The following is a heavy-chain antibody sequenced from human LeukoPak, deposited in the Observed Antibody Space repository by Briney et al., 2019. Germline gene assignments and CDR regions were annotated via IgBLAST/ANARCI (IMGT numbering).Heavy chain of an antibody. Sequence: PGGSLRLSCAASGFTFINSGMNWVRQAPGKGLEWVSAISNSGDHTYYADSVKGRFTISRDNSKNTLYLQMNSLRAEDTAVYYCAKAYSGYDGVDYWGQGTLVTVSS. J-gene: IGHJ4*02. D-gene: IGHD5-12*01. CDR1: GFTFINSG. CDR3: AKAYSGYDGVDY. V-gene: IGHV3-23*01. CDR2: ISNSGDHT.